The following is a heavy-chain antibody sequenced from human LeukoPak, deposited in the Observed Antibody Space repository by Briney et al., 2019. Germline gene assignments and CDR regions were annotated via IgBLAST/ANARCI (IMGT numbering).Heavy chain of an antibody. D-gene: IGHD3-3*01. J-gene: IGHJ4*02. CDR3: VKCTKTTIFAAFFDQ. CDR2: ISWNSGSK. CDR1: GFIFDDYA. Sequence: GRSLRLSCAASGFIFDDYAMHWVRHVPGKGLEWVSSISWNSGSKAYADSVKGRFTISRDNAKNSPYLQMNRLRREDTALYYCVKCTKTTIFAAFFDQWGQGTLVSVSS. V-gene: IGHV3-9*01.